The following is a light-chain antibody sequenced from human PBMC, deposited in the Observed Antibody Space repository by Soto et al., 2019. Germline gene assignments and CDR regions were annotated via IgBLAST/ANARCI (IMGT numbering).Light chain of an antibody. V-gene: IGKV3-15*01. CDR1: QGIGAT. CDR3: QPSGSWPLT. CDR2: YTS. J-gene: IGKJ4*02. Sequence: EVVMRQSPATLSVSPGEGATLSCRASQGIGATLAWYQHTPGQTPRLLIYYTSTRAIDVTTRFSGSRSGADFSIAINSLQCEWLVVYYCQPSGSWPLTFGGGCKV.